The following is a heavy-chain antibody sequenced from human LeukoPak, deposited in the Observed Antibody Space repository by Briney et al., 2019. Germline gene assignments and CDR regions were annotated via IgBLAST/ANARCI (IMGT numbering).Heavy chain of an antibody. CDR3: ARHFKARGYSYGP. CDR1: GGSISSSSYY. V-gene: IGHV4-39*01. J-gene: IGHJ4*02. CDR2: IYYSGST. Sequence: SETLSLTCTVSGGSISSSSYYWGWIRQPPGKGLEWIGSIYYSGSTYYDPSLKSRVTISVDTSKNQFSLKLSSVTAADTAVYNCARHFKARGYSYGPWGQGTLVTVSS. D-gene: IGHD5-18*01.